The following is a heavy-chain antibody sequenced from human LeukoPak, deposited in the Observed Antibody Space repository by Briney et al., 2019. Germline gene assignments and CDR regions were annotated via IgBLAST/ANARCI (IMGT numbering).Heavy chain of an antibody. V-gene: IGHV4-59*01. CDR3: ARYISSVGYFDS. Sequence: SETLSLTCTVSGGSISSYYWSWIRQPPGKGLEWIGYIYYSGSTNYNPSLKSRVTISVDTSKNQFSLKLSSVTAADTAVYYCARYISSVGYFDSWGQGTLVTVSS. CDR2: IYYSGST. D-gene: IGHD6-6*01. J-gene: IGHJ4*02. CDR1: GGSISSYY.